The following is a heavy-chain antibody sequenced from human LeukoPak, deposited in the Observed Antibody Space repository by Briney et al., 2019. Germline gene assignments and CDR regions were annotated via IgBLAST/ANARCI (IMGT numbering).Heavy chain of an antibody. D-gene: IGHD3-10*01. CDR1: GGSISSHY. Sequence: YPSETLSLTCTVSGGSISSHYWSWIRQPPGKGLEWIGYIYYSGTTNYNPSLKSRVTISVDTSKNQFSLKLSSVTATDTAVYYCARDSRGSGFDYWGQGTLVTVSS. CDR2: IYYSGTT. CDR3: ARDSRGSGFDY. J-gene: IGHJ4*02. V-gene: IGHV4-59*11.